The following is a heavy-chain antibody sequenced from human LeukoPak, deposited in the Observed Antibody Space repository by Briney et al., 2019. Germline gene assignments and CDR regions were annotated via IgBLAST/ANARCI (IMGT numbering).Heavy chain of an antibody. J-gene: IGHJ4*02. CDR1: GGSISSGSYY. CDR3: AREIMVRGVITYYFDY. D-gene: IGHD3-10*01. Sequence: SQTRSLTCTVSGGSISSGSYYWSWIRQPAGKGLEWIGRIYTSGSTNYNPSLKSRVTISVDTSKNQFSLKLSSVTAADTAVYYCAREIMVRGVITYYFDYWGQGTLVTVSS. V-gene: IGHV4-61*02. CDR2: IYTSGST.